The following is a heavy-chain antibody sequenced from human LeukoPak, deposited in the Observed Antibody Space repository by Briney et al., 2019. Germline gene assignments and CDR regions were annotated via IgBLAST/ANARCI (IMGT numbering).Heavy chain of an antibody. Sequence: PGGSLRLSCAASGFTFNNYGMSWVRQAPGKGLEWVSTISGSGGSTYYADSVKGRFTISRDNSKNTLYLQMNSLRAEDTAIYYCAKTYLWYYFDCWGQGVLVTASS. CDR3: AKTYLWYYFDC. CDR2: ISGSGGST. CDR1: GFTFNNYG. D-gene: IGHD2-21*01. V-gene: IGHV3-23*01. J-gene: IGHJ4*02.